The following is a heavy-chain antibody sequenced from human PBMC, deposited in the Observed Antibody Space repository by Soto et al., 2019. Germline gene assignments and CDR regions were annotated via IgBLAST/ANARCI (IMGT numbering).Heavy chain of an antibody. CDR2: IYHSGST. Sequence: SETLSLTCAVSGGSISSGGYSWSWIRQPPGKGLEWIGYIYHSGSTYYNPSLKSRVTISVDRSKNQFSLKLSSVTAADTAVYYCARGSNYYDSSGQFDYWGQGTLVTV. CDR3: ARGSNYYDSSGQFDY. D-gene: IGHD3-22*01. CDR1: GGSISSGGYS. V-gene: IGHV4-30-2*01. J-gene: IGHJ4*02.